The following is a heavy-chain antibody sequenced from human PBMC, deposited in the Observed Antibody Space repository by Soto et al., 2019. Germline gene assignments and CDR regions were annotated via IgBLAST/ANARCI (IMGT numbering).Heavy chain of an antibody. CDR1: GGSFSGYY. CDR3: ARVRVGATATNWFDP. V-gene: IGHV4-34*01. Sequence: SETLSLTCAVYGGSFSGYYWSWIRQPPGKGLEWIGEIYHSGSTNYNPSLKSRVTISVDTSKNQFSLELSSVTAADTAVYYCARVRVGATATNWFDPWGQGTLVTVSS. CDR2: IYHSGST. D-gene: IGHD1-26*01. J-gene: IGHJ5*02.